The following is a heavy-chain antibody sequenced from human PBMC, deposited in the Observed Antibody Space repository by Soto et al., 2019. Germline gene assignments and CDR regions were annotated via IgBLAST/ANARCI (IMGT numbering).Heavy chain of an antibody. CDR2: TYYRSKWYN. J-gene: IGHJ6*02. D-gene: IGHD3-10*01. V-gene: IGHV6-1*01. CDR1: GDSVSSNSAA. Sequence: PSQTLSLTCAISGDSVSSNSAAWNWIRQSPSRGLDWLGRTYYRSKWYNDYAVSVKSRITINPDTSKNQFSLQLNSVTPEDTAVYYCARARISAGSRYYYYGMDVWGQGTTVTVSS. CDR3: ARARISAGSRYYYYGMDV.